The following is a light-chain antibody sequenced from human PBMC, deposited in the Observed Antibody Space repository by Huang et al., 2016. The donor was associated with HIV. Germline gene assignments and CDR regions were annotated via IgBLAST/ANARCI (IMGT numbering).Light chain of an antibody. CDR1: QDISNY. CDR3: QQYDNLPYT. J-gene: IGKJ2*01. V-gene: IGKV1-33*01. Sequence: DIQMTQSPSYLSASVGDRVTITCQASQDISNYLNWYQQKPGKAPKLLIYDASNLETVVPSRFSGSGSVTDFTFTISSLQPEDIATYYCQQYDNLPYTFGQGTKLEIK. CDR2: DAS.